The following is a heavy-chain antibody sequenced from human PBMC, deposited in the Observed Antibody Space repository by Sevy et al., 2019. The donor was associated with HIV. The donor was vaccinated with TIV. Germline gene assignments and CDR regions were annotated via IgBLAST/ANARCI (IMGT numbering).Heavy chain of an antibody. J-gene: IGHJ3*02. Sequence: GGSLRLSCAASGFTFSNYIINWVRQAPGKGLEWVSSISNSGTYIYYAGSVKGGLTISRDNAKNSLYLQMNSLRAEDTAVYYCARYEEDTTLVNAFDIWGQGTMVTVSS. V-gene: IGHV3-21*01. CDR2: ISNSGTYI. D-gene: IGHD5-18*01. CDR3: ARYEEDTTLVNAFDI. CDR1: GFTFSNYI.